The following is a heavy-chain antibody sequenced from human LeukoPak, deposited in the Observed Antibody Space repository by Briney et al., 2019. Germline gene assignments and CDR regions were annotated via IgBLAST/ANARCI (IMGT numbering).Heavy chain of an antibody. CDR2: LYYTGST. D-gene: IGHD5-12*01. J-gene: IGHJ3*02. Sequence: PSETLPLTCIVSGGSISSSGYYWDWIRQPPGKGLEWIGSLYYTGSTYYNPSLKSRITISVDTSKNQFSLKLRSVTAADTAVYYCARHSRSGYGDYESAFDIWGQGTMVTVSS. CDR1: GGSISSSGYY. V-gene: IGHV4-39*01. CDR3: ARHSRSGYGDYESAFDI.